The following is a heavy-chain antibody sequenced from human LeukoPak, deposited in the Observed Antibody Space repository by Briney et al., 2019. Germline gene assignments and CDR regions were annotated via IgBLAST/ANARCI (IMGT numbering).Heavy chain of an antibody. J-gene: IGHJ4*02. CDR3: ARSIYSSNDY. Sequence: PGGSLRLSCAASGFTFSSYGMHWVRQAPGKGLEWVAFIRYDGSNKYYADSVKGRFTISRDNSKNTLYLQMNSLRAEDTAVYYGARSIYSSNDYWGQGTLVTVSS. CDR1: GFTFSSYG. D-gene: IGHD6-13*01. CDR2: IRYDGSNK. V-gene: IGHV3-30*02.